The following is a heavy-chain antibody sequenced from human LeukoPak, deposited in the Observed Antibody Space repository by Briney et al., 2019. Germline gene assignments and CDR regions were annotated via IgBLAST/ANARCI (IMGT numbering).Heavy chain of an antibody. Sequence: GGSLRLSCAASGFSFSTYWMTWVRQAPGKGLECVANIKTDGSETYYLDSVKGRFTISRDNAKSSLYLQMNSLRVEDTAVYYCTRDLNHASSGWGRGTLVTVSS. CDR2: IKTDGSET. CDR1: GFSFSTYW. CDR3: TRDLNHASSG. J-gene: IGHJ4*02. V-gene: IGHV3-7*01. D-gene: IGHD3-22*01.